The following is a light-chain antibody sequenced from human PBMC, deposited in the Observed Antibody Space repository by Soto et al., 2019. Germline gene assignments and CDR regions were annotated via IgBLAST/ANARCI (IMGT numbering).Light chain of an antibody. V-gene: IGLV2-14*01. CDR3: SSYTSSSTYVV. CDR1: SSDVGGYNY. J-gene: IGLJ2*01. CDR2: DVS. Sequence: QSALTQPASVSGSPGQSITISCTGTSSDVGGYNYVSWYQQHPGKAPKLMIYDVSNRPSGVSNRFSGSKSGNTASLTISGIPAEDEADYYCSSYTSSSTYVVFGGGTKLTVL.